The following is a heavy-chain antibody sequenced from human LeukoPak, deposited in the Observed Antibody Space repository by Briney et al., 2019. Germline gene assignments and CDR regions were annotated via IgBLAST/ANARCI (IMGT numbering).Heavy chain of an antibody. CDR3: AGRGHRYSRD. J-gene: IGHJ1*01. CDR1: GDSVSSGY. Sequence: SETLSLICNVSGDSVSSGYWSWIQQSPGKGLEWIGFIQDSGITDYNPSLKSRLLMSLDISKNQFSLNLRSVTAADTAVYYCAGRGHRYSRDWGQGILVTISS. CDR2: IQDSGIT. D-gene: IGHD2-15*01. V-gene: IGHV4-4*09.